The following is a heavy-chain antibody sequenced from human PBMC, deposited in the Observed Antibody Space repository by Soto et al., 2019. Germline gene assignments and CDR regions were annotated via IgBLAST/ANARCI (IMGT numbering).Heavy chain of an antibody. Sequence: PGGSLRLSGAASGFTFSSYGMHWVRQAPGKGLEWVAVISYDGINKYYADSVKGRFTISRDNSKNTLYLQMNSLRAEDTAVYYCAKGYSYGYWWQYFDYWGQRTLVTVSS. D-gene: IGHD5-18*01. CDR3: AKGYSYGYWWQYFDY. CDR1: GFTFSSYG. J-gene: IGHJ4*02. V-gene: IGHV3-30*18. CDR2: ISYDGINK.